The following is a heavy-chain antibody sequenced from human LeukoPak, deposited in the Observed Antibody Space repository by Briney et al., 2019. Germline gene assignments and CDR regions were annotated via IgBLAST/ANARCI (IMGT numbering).Heavy chain of an antibody. V-gene: IGHV3-9*03. J-gene: IGHJ5*02. Sequence: GGSLRLSCAASGFTFDDYAMHWVRQAPGKGLEWVSGISWNSGSIGYADSVKGRFTISRDNAKNSLYLQMNSLRAEDMALCYCAKGFSEELLTWFDPWGQGTLVTVSS. CDR1: GFTFDDYA. CDR2: ISWNSGSI. D-gene: IGHD2-15*01. CDR3: AKGFSEELLTWFDP.